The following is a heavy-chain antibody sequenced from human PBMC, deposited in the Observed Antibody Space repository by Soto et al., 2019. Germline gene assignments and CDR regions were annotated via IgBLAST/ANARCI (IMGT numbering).Heavy chain of an antibody. CDR1: GGSMIAYY. Sequence: PSETLSLTCTVSGGSMIAYYWNWMRQPPGKGLQWIGYTYYSGSTTYDPTLKSRVTVSVASSNNQFPLKLDSVTPGDRAVYYCARVRGTAGKRYFDYWGPGTLVTVSS. CDR3: ARVRGTAGKRYFDY. D-gene: IGHD6-13*01. CDR2: TYYSGST. J-gene: IGHJ4*02. V-gene: IGHV4-59*01.